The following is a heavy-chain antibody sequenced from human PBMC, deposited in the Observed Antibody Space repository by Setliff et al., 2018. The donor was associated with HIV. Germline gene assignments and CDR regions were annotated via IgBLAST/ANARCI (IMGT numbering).Heavy chain of an antibody. D-gene: IGHD5-18*01. J-gene: IGHJ3*02. CDR3: AKRPGYGYPFHI. V-gene: IGHV4-39*01. Sequence: SETLSLTCTVFGGSISSTTYWWGWIRQPPGKGLEWIGTVYYNGNTFYDPSLKSRVTISIDMSKNQFSLKLTSVAAADTAVYYCAKRPGYGYPFHIWGQGTMVTVSS. CDR2: VYYNGNT. CDR1: GGSISSTTYW.